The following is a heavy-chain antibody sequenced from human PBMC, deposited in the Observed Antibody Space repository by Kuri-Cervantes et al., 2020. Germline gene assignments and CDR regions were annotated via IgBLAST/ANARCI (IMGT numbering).Heavy chain of an antibody. D-gene: IGHD4-23*01. CDR2: IYWDDDK. Sequence: SGPTLVKPTDSLTLTCTVAGFSLSNARMGVSWIRQPPGKALESLALIYWDDDKRYRQSLKSRLTITNDTSKNQVVLTMTNMDPVDTATYYCAHSGKRPGFDPWGQGTLVTVSS. CDR3: AHSGKRPGFDP. J-gene: IGHJ5*02. CDR1: GFSLSNARMG. V-gene: IGHV2-5*02.